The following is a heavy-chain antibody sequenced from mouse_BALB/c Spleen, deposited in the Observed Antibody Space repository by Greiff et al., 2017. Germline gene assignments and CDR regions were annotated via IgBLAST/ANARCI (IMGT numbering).Heavy chain of an antibody. CDR2: ILPGSGST. CDR1: GYTFSSYW. D-gene: IGHD1-2*01. J-gene: IGHJ4*01. CDR3: ARGGYYGYYAMDY. Sequence: QVQLQQSGAELMKPGASVKISCKATGYTFSSYWIEWVKQRPGHGLEWIGEILPGSGSTNYNEKFKGKATFTADTSSNTAYMQLSSLTSEDSAVYYCARGGYYGYYAMDYWGQGTSVTVSS. V-gene: IGHV1-9*01.